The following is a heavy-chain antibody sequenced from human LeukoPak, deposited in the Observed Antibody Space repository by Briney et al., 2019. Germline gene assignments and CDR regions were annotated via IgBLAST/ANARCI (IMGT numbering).Heavy chain of an antibody. CDR3: AHSPNALYYFDY. V-gene: IGHV2-5*02. J-gene: IGHJ4*02. CDR1: GFSLSTSGVN. Sequence: SGPTLVKPTQTLTLTCTFSGFSLSTSGVNVGWIRQPPGKALEWLALIYWDDDKRYSPSLKNRLTITKDTSKNQVVLTMTSMDPVDTATYYCAHSPNALYYFDYWGQGTLVTVSS. CDR2: IYWDDDK.